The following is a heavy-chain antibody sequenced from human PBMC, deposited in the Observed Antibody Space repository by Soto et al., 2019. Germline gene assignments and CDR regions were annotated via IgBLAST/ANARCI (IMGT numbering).Heavy chain of an antibody. Sequence: QVQLVQSGAEVKKPGASVKVSCKASGYTFTGYYMHWVRQAPGQGLEWMGWINPNSGGTNYAQKVQGWVNMTRDTSISAANRELSRLRADATAVYYCARGGRDGYSSGFDYCGEGTLGTVSS. J-gene: IGHJ4*02. D-gene: IGHD4-4*01. CDR3: ARGGRDGYSSGFDY. CDR2: INPNSGGT. V-gene: IGHV1-2*04. CDR1: GYTFTGYY.